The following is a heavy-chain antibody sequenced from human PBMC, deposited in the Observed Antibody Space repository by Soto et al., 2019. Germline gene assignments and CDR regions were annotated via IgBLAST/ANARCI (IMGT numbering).Heavy chain of an antibody. CDR2: ISSTTNYI. CDR1: GFTFTRYS. CDR3: ARESEDLTSNFDY. V-gene: IGHV3-21*01. Sequence: RRLSCAASGFTFTRYSMNWVRQAPGKGLEWVSSISSTTNYIYYADSMKGRFTVSRDNAKSSVYLEMNSLSAEDTAVYYCARESEDLTSNFDYWGQGTLVTVSS. J-gene: IGHJ4*02.